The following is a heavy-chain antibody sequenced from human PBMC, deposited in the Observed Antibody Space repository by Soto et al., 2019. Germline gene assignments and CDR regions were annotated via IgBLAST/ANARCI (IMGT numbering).Heavy chain of an antibody. V-gene: IGHV3-7*01. CDR1: GFSFSSYW. CDR3: ARGDGSGSYYYYYGMDV. CDR2: IKQDGSEK. D-gene: IGHD3-10*01. Sequence: GGSLRLSCGASGFSFSSYWMSWVRQAPGKGLEWVANIKQDGSEKYYVDSVKGRFTISRDNAKNSLYLQMNSLRGEDTAAYNCARGDGSGSYYYYYGMDVWGQGTTVTVSS. J-gene: IGHJ6*02.